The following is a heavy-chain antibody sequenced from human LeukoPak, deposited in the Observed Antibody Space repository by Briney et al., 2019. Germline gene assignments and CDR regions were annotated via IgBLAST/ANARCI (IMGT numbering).Heavy chain of an antibody. CDR2: ISTYSDKR. D-gene: IGHD2-15*01. J-gene: IGHJ4*02. Sequence: GASVKVSCKASGYSFTTYGIAWVRQAPGQGPEWMGWISTYSDKRHYAQTLQDRLTMTADTSTSTAYMELRSLRSDDTAVYYCARDSCSGDTCYIAYWPRGPRVTVPS. V-gene: IGHV1-18*01. CDR3: ARDSCSGDTCYIAY. CDR1: GYSFTTYG.